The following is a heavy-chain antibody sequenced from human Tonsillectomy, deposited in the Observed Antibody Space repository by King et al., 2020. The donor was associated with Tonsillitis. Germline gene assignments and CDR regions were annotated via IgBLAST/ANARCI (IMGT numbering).Heavy chain of an antibody. J-gene: IGHJ6*02. V-gene: IGHV3-30*04. CDR3: ARHVLQYCSSTSCYGSYGMDV. CDR1: GFTFNSHA. CDR2: ISYDGSNK. Sequence: VQLVESGGGVVQPGRSLRLSCTASGFTFNSHAMHWVRQAPGKGLEWVAVISYDGSNKYYADSVKGRFSISKDNSQNTLYLQMSSLRPEDTAVYYCARHVLQYCSSTSCYGSYGMDVWGQGTTVTVSS. D-gene: IGHD2-2*01.